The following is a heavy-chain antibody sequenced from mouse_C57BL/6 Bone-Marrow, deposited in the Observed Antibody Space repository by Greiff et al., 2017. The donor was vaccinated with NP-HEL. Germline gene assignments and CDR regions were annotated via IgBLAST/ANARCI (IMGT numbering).Heavy chain of an antibody. J-gene: IGHJ2*01. CDR2: IDPANGNT. CDR1: GFNIKNTY. D-gene: IGHD1-1*01. Sequence: EVKLVESVAELVRPGASVKLSCTASGFNIKNTYMHWVKQRPEQGLEWIGRIDPANGNTKYAPKFQGKATITADTSSNTAYLQLSSLTSEDTAIYYCARSPYYYGSSPYYFDYWGQGTTLTVSS. V-gene: IGHV14-3*01. CDR3: ARSPYYYGSSPYYFDY.